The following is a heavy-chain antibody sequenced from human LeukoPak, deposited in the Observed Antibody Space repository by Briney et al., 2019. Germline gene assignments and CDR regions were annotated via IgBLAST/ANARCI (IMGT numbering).Heavy chain of an antibody. J-gene: IGHJ5*02. V-gene: IGHV3-33*06. CDR3: AKDRYTNYVPES. CDR1: GFTFSSYG. D-gene: IGHD4-11*01. Sequence: GRSLRLSCAASGFTFSSYGMHWVRQAPGKGLEWVAVIRYDGSNKYYADSVKGRFTISRDNSKNTLYLQMNSLRAEDTAVYYCAKDRYTNYVPESWGQGTLVTVSS. CDR2: IRYDGSNK.